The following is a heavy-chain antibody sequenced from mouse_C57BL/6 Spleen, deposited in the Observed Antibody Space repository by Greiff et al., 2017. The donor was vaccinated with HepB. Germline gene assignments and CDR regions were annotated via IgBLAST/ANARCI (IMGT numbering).Heavy chain of an antibody. V-gene: IGHV5-17*01. Sequence: EVKVEESGGGLVKPGGSLKLSCAASGFTFSDYGMHWVSQAPEKGLEWVAYISSGSSTIYYADTVKGRFTISRDNAKNTLFLQITSLRSEDTAMYYCARPLYYAMDYWGQGTSVTVSS. J-gene: IGHJ4*01. CDR3: ARPLYYAMDY. CDR1: GFTFSDYG. CDR2: ISSGSSTI.